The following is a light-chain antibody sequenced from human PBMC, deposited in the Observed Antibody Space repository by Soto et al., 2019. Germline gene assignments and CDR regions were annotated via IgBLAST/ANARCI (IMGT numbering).Light chain of an antibody. CDR3: QSYDSSLSGLWV. Sequence: QSVLTQPPSVSGAPGQRVTISCTGSSSNIGAGYDVHWYQQLPGAAPRLLIYGNNNRPSGVPDRFSGSKSGPSASLAITGLQAEDEADYYCQSYDSSLSGLWVFGGGTKVTVL. CDR1: SSNIGAGYD. J-gene: IGLJ3*02. CDR2: GNN. V-gene: IGLV1-40*01.